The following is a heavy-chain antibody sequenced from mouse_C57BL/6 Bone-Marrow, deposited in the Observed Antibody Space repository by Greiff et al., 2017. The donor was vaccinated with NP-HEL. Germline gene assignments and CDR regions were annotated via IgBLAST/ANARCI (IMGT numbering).Heavy chain of an antibody. V-gene: IGHV1-82*01. CDR1: GYAFSSSW. D-gene: IGHD1-1*01. CDR3: ARYDTTGV. J-gene: IGHJ1*03. CDR2: IYPGDGDT. Sequence: QVQLKESGPELVKPGASVKISCKASGYAFSSSWMNWVKQRPGKGLEWIGRIYPGDGDTNYNGKFKGKATLTADKSASTAYMQLSSLTSEDSAVYFCARYDTTGVWGTGTTVTVSS.